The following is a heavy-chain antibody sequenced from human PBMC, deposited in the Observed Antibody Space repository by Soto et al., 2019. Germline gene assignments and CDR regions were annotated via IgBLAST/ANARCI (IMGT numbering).Heavy chain of an antibody. J-gene: IGHJ5*02. CDR3: ARDRLPGSIAASYNWFDP. Sequence: SGGSLRLSCAASGFTFSSYGMRWVRQAPGKGLEWVAVIWYDGSNKYYADSVKSRVTISVDTSKNQFSLKLSSVTAADTAVYYCARDRLPGSIAASYNWFDPWGQGTLVTVSS. CDR2: IWYDGSNK. D-gene: IGHD6-13*01. CDR1: GFTFSSYG. V-gene: IGHV3-33*01.